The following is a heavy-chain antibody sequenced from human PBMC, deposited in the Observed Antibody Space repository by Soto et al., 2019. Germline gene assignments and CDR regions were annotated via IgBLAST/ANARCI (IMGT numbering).Heavy chain of an antibody. CDR2: IIPIFGTT. CDR3: ARRLVRGVIAYYYYGMDV. J-gene: IGHJ6*02. CDR1: GGTFSSYA. Sequence: QVQLVQSGAEVKKPGSSVKVSCKASGGTFSSYAISWVRQAPGQGLEWMGGIIPIFGTTNYAQKIQGRVTITADESASTAHMELSSLRSEDTGVYYCARRLVRGVIAYYYYGMDVWGQETTVIVAS. D-gene: IGHD3-10*01. V-gene: IGHV1-69*01.